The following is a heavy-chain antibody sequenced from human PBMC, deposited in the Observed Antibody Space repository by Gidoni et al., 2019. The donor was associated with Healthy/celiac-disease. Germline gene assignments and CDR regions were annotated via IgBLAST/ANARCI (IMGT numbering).Heavy chain of an antibody. CDR3: ARVGGYCSGGSCWKYYYGMDV. D-gene: IGHD2-15*01. J-gene: IGHJ6*02. CDR2: INHSGST. V-gene: IGHV4-34*01. Sequence: YGGSFSGYYWSWIRQPPGKGLEWIGEINHSGSTNYNPSLKSRVTISVDTSKNQFSLKLSSVTAADTAVYYCARVGGYCSGGSCWKYYYGMDVWGQGTTVTVS. CDR1: GGSFSGYY.